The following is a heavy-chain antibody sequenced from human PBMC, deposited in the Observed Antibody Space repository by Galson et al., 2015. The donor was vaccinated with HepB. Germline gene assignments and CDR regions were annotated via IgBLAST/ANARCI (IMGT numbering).Heavy chain of an antibody. CDR3: ARVPTVGWGSDWYFDL. J-gene: IGHJ2*01. CDR2: IYPGDSDT. Sequence: QSGAEVKKPGESLKISCEASGYTFATYWIGWVRQRPGKGLEWMGVIYPGDSDTRDSPSFQGQVTFSADKSISTAYLQWRSLKASDTAIYYCARVPTVGWGSDWYFDLWGRGTLVTVSS. D-gene: IGHD6-19*01. CDR1: GYTFATYW. V-gene: IGHV5-51*03.